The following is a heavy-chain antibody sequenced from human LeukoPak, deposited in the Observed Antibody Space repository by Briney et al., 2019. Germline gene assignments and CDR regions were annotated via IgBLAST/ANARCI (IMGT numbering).Heavy chain of an antibody. V-gene: IGHV3-48*03. CDR3: ARNRDVGYCTNGVCPVFDY. J-gene: IGHJ4*02. D-gene: IGHD2-8*01. CDR2: ISSSGSTI. CDR1: GFTFSSYE. Sequence: GGSLRLSCTASGFTFSSYEMNWVRQTPGKGLEWVSYISSSGSTIYYADSVKGRFTISRDNAKNSLYLQMNSLRAEDTAVYYCARNRDVGYCTNGVCPVFDYWGQGTLVTVSS.